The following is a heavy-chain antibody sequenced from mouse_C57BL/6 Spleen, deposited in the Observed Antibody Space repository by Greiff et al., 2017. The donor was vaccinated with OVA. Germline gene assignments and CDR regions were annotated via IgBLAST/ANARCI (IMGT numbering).Heavy chain of an antibody. CDR2: IYPGDGDT. CDR1: GYAFSSSW. J-gene: IGHJ4*01. D-gene: IGHD2-3*01. CDR3: ARSDGWGLVYAMDY. V-gene: IGHV1-82*01. Sequence: QVQLQQSGPELVKPGASVKISCKASGYAFSSSWMNWVKQRPGKGLEWIGRIYPGDGDTNYNGKFKGKATLTADKSSSTAYMQLSSLTSEDSAVYFCARSDGWGLVYAMDYWGQGTSVTVSS.